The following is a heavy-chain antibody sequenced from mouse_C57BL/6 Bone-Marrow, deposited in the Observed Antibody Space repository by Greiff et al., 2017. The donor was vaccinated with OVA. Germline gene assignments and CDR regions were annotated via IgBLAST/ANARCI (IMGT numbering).Heavy chain of an antibody. J-gene: IGHJ2*01. V-gene: IGHV1-7*01. Sequence: QVQLKESGAELAKPGASVKLSCKASGYTFTSYWMHWVKQRPGQGLEWIGYINPSSGYTKYNQKFKDKATLTADKSSSTAYMQLSSLTYEDSAVYDCARGGIIYGNYFDYWGQGTTLTVSS. D-gene: IGHD2-1*01. CDR1: GYTFTSYW. CDR2: INPSSGYT. CDR3: ARGGIIYGNYFDY.